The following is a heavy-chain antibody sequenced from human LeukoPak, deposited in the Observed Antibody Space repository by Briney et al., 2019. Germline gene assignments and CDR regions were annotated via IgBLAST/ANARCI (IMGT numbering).Heavy chain of an antibody. V-gene: IGHV3-11*01. D-gene: IGHD6-6*01. J-gene: IGHJ6*03. CDR1: GFTFSDYY. CDR3: ARSSIAYYYMDV. CDR2: ISSSGSTI. Sequence: GGSLRLSCAASGFTFSDYYMSWLRQAPGTGLEWLSYISSSGSTIYYAGSVKGRFTISRDNAKNSLYLQMNSLRAEDTAVYYCARSSIAYYYMDVWGKGTTVTVSS.